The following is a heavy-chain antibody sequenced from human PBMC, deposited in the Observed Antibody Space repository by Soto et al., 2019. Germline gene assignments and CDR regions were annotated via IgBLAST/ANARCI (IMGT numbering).Heavy chain of an antibody. Sequence: GVSLRLSCAASGFSFGSYALSWVRQAPGKGLEWVSTISGSDGKTFYADSVKGRFSISRDTSQNTLYLQMNSLRADDTAIYYCARWSYLGYWGQGT. CDR1: GFSFGSYA. CDR3: ARWSYLGY. V-gene: IGHV3-23*01. J-gene: IGHJ4*02. D-gene: IGHD3-10*01. CDR2: ISGSDGKT.